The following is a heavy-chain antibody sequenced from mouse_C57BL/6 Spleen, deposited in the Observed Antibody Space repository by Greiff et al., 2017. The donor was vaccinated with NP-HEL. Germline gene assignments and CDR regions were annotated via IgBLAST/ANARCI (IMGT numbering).Heavy chain of an antibody. CDR1: GYTFTSYW. Sequence: QVQLQQSGAELVKPGASVKLSCKASGYTFTSYWMHWVKQRPGQGLEWIGMIHPNSGSTNYNEKFKSKATLTVDKSSSTAYMQLSSLTSEDSAVYYCARGREILNYTTSFAYWGQGTLVTVSA. CDR2: IHPNSGST. D-gene: IGHD1-3*01. J-gene: IGHJ3*01. CDR3: ARGREILNYTTSFAY. V-gene: IGHV1-64*01.